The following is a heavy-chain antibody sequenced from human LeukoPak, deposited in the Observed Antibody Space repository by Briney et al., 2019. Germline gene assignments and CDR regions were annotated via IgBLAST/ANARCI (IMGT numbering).Heavy chain of an antibody. CDR3: AKDAQRGFDYRNSLEH. CDR2: IWSDATNQ. Sequence: GGSLRLACEASGFTFSHFGMHWVRQAPGKGLEWVAVIWSDATNQYYGDSVKGRCTISRDNFKKTVSLQMDSLRAEDTAVYYCAKDAQRGFDYRNSLEHWGQGSVLTVSS. V-gene: IGHV3-33*06. CDR1: GFTFSHFG. D-gene: IGHD4-11*01. J-gene: IGHJ1*01.